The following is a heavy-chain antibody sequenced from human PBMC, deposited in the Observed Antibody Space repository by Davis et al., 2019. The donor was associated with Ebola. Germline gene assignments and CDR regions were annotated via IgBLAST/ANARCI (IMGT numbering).Heavy chain of an antibody. D-gene: IGHD6-6*01. CDR3: AKPTQSSSGVGRYFDY. Sequence: PAGSLRLSCAASGFTFNNYAMSWVRQAPGKGLKWVSTISSSGGGTYYADSVKGRFTISRDNSKNTLYLQMNSLRAEDTAVYYCAKPTQSSSGVGRYFDYWGQGTLVTVSS. V-gene: IGHV3-23*01. CDR2: ISSSGGGT. CDR1: GFTFNNYA. J-gene: IGHJ4*02.